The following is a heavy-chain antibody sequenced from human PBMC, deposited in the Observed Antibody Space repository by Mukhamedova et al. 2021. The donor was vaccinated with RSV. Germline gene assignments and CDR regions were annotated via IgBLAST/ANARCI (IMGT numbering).Heavy chain of an antibody. V-gene: IGHV3-33*01. CDR2: IRYDGSIK. CDR3: ARPIATRPVGGFDY. J-gene: IGHJ4*02. D-gene: IGHD6-6*01. Sequence: VTFIRYDGSIKFYADSVKGRFTISRDNAKNSLYLQMNSLRAEDTAVYYCARPIATRPVGGFDYWGQGTLVTVSS.